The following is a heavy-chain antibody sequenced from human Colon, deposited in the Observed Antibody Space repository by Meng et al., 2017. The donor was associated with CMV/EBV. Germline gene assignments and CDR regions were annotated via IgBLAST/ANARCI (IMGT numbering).Heavy chain of an antibody. CDR3: AREKDYNNHRFDF. CDR1: GFIFSNYA. Sequence: GESLKISCAASGFIFSNYALSWVRQAPGKGLEWVADIIWNGDMTGYAGSVRGRFTISRDNAKNSLYLQMNNLRADDTALYYCAREKDYNNHRFDFWGQGTQVTVSS. V-gene: IGHV3-20*04. J-gene: IGHJ4*02. CDR2: IIWNGDMT. D-gene: IGHD4-11*01.